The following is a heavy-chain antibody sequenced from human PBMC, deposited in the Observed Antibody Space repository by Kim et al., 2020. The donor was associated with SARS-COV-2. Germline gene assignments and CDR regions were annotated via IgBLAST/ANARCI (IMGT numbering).Heavy chain of an antibody. D-gene: IGHD2-15*01. CDR1: GFTYDDYS. J-gene: IGHJ4*02. CDR2: ISASGLTK. CDR3: ARGVNDDSSGIDY. Sequence: GGSLRLSCTASGFTYDDYSLAWIRQAPGMGLEWVSFISASGLTKFYADSVKSRFTISRDNSKNTVYLQMNNLRVEDTAVYYCARGVNDDSSGIDYWGQGT. V-gene: IGHV3-11*01.